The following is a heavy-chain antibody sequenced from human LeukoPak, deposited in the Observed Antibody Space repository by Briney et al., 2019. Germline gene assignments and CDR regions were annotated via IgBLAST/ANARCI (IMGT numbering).Heavy chain of an antibody. D-gene: IGHD4-17*01. CDR3: ARVPPTVTTVKDDAFDI. V-gene: IGHV4-39*07. J-gene: IGHJ3*02. CDR2: IDYSGSA. Sequence: SETLSLTCTVSGGSIRTRDFYWGWIRQPPGRGLEWIGAIDYSGSAYYNPSLKSRVTISVDTSKNQFSLKLSSVTAADTAVYYCARVPPTVTTVKDDAFDIWGQGTMVTVSS. CDR1: GGSIRTRDFY.